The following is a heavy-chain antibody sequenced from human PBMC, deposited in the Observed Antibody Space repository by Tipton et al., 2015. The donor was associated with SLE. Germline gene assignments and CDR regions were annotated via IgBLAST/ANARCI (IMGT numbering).Heavy chain of an antibody. CDR1: GGSISSYY. V-gene: IGHV4-59*12. D-gene: IGHD2-2*01. Sequence: LRLSCTVSGGSISSYYWSWIRQPPGKGLEWIGHIYYSGSTNYNPSLKSRVTISVDTSKNQFSLKLSSVTAADTAVYYCARGRSTSLPMDVWGKGTTVTVSS. J-gene: IGHJ6*03. CDR2: IYYSGST. CDR3: ARGRSTSLPMDV.